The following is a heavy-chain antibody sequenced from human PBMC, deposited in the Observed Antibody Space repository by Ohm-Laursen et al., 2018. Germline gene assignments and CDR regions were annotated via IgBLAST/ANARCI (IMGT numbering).Heavy chain of an antibody. D-gene: IGHD1-14*01. J-gene: IGHJ2*01. V-gene: IGHV1-8*02. CDR1: GGTFSSYA. Sequence: GASVKASCKASGGTFSSYAISWVRQATGQGLEWMGWMNANSGNTGYAQNFQGRVTMTRDTSISTAYMELSNLRSEDTAVYYCARIRKYGPHWYIDLWGRGTLVTVSS. CDR2: MNANSGNT. CDR3: ARIRKYGPHWYIDL.